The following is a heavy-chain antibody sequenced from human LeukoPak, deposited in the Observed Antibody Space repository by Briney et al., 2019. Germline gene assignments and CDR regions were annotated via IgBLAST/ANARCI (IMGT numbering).Heavy chain of an antibody. J-gene: IGHJ4*02. CDR3: GRAKPDPGAYYDSRGYYFDY. V-gene: IGHV4-39*01. Sequence: SETLSLSCIVSGDSISSSVSYWGWIRQPPGKGLEWIGGIDYIGSTYYNPSLKSRVTIFVDTSKNQFSLKLRSVTATDTAVYYFGRAKPDPGAYYDSRGYYFDYWGQETLVTVSS. CDR2: IDYIGST. D-gene: IGHD3-22*01. CDR1: GDSISSSVSY.